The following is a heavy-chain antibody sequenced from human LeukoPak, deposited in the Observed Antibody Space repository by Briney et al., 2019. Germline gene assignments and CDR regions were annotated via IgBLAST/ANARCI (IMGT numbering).Heavy chain of an antibody. CDR3: ARGRFYFDY. J-gene: IGHJ4*02. V-gene: IGHV2-70*17. CDR1: GFSLTTRGMC. CDR2: IDWDDDK. D-gene: IGHD3-16*01. Sequence: SGPALLKPTQPLTLTCTFSGFSLTTRGMCVSWIRPPPAKALEWLARIDWDDDKFYSTSLKTRLTISKDTSKNQVVLTMTNMDPVDTATYYCARGRFYFDYWGQGTLVTVSS.